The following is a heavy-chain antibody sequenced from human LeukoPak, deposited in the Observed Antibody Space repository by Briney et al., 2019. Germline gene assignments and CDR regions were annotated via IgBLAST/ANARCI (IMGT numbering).Heavy chain of an antibody. CDR2: MNIDGSEK. CDR1: GFTFSSYW. CDR3: ARDPVEWELLLDY. Sequence: GGSLRLSCAASGFTFSSYWMGWVRQAPGKRLEWVANMNIDGSEKYYADSVKGRFSISRDNARNSVYLQMASLRVEDTAVYYCARDPVEWELLLDYWGQGTLVTVSS. J-gene: IGHJ4*02. V-gene: IGHV3-7*01. D-gene: IGHD1-26*01.